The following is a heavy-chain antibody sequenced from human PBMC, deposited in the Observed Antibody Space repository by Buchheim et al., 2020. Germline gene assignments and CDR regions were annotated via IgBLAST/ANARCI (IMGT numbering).Heavy chain of an antibody. J-gene: IGHJ6*02. D-gene: IGHD2-15*01. CDR2: MKPNSGNT. CDR3: AREREVGYCSGGSCYYYYYGMDV. CDR1: GYTFTSYD. V-gene: IGHV1-8*01. Sequence: QVQLVQSGAEVKKPGASVKVSCKASGYTFTSYDINWVRQATGQGLEWMGWMKPNSGNTGYAQKFQGRVTMTRNTSISKAYMELSSLRSEDTAVYYCAREREVGYCSGGSCYYYYYGMDVWGQGTT.